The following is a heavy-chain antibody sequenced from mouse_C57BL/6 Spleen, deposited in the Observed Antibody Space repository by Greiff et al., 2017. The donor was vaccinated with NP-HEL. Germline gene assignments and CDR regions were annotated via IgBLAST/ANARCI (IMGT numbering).Heavy chain of an antibody. V-gene: IGHV1-81*01. J-gene: IGHJ4*01. CDR1: GYTFTSYG. D-gene: IGHD3-1*01. CDR2: IYPRSGNT. Sequence: LVESGAELARPGASVKLSCKASGYTFTSYGISWVKQRTGQGLEWIGEIYPRSGNTYYNEKFKGKATLTADKSSSTAYMELRSLTSEDSAVYFCARSGLRGNMDYWGQGTSVTVSS. CDR3: ARSGLRGNMDY.